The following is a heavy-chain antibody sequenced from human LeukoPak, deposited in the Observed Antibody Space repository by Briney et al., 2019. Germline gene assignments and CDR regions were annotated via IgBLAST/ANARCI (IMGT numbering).Heavy chain of an antibody. D-gene: IGHD1-26*01. V-gene: IGHV1-2*02. Sequence: GASVKVSCKASGYTFTGYYMLWVRQAPGQGLEWMGWINPNSGGTNYAQKFQGRVTMTRDTSISTAYMELSRLRSDDTAVYFCARRIVGGHLGDYWGQGTLVTVSS. CDR1: GYTFTGYY. CDR3: ARRIVGGHLGDY. CDR2: INPNSGGT. J-gene: IGHJ4*02.